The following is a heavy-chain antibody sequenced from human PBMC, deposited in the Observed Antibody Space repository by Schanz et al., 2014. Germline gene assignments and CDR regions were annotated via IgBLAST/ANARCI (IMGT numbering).Heavy chain of an antibody. D-gene: IGHD2-2*01. Sequence: QVQLVQSGAEVKKPGASVKLSCKASNYIFTKYYIHCVRQAPGQGLEWMAWMSYNGNTKYAQSLQGRVTVTRDTSTSTSYMELRSLTSDDTAVYYCARDVPINDYWGQGTPVTVSS. CDR2: MSYNGNT. J-gene: IGHJ4*02. V-gene: IGHV1-18*04. CDR3: ARDVPINDY. CDR1: NYIFTKYY.